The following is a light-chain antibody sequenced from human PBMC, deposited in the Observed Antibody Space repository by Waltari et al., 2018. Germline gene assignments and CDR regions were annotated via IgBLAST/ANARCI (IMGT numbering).Light chain of an antibody. CDR3: ATWDDSLNGVV. CDR2: SNN. J-gene: IGLJ2*01. V-gene: IGLV1-44*01. CDR1: RSNIGANT. Sequence: QSVLTQPPSASGTPGQGVTISCSGSRSNIGANTVYWYQHLPGTAPKVLIYSNNQRPSGGPARFSGSKSGTSASLAVSGLQSEDEGDYYCATWDDSLNGVVFGGGTKLTVL.